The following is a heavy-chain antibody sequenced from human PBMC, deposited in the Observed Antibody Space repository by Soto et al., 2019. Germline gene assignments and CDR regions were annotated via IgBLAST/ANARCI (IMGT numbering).Heavy chain of an antibody. CDR3: ARVLGGSSSRPDYYYGMDV. V-gene: IGHV4-4*07. CDR1: GGSSSSYY. CDR2: IYTSGST. D-gene: IGHD6-6*01. Sequence: PSETLSLTCTDSGGSSSSYYWSWIRQPAGKGLEWIGRIYTSGSTNYNPSLKSRVTMSVDTSKNQFSLKLSSVTAADTAVYDCARVLGGSSSRPDYYYGMDVWGQGTTVTVSS. J-gene: IGHJ6*02.